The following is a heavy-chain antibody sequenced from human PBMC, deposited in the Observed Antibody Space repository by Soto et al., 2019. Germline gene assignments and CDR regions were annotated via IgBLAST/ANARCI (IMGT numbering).Heavy chain of an antibody. D-gene: IGHD3-22*01. J-gene: IGHJ6*02. Sequence: EVQLLESGGGLVQPGGSLRLSCAASGFTFSSYAMSWVRQAPGKGLEWVSAISGSGGSTYYADSVKGRFTISRDNSKNTLYLQMNSLRAEDTAVYYCAKSSSPYYDYYYYGMDVWGQGTTVTVSS. CDR3: AKSSSPYYDYYYYGMDV. CDR2: ISGSGGST. CDR1: GFTFSSYA. V-gene: IGHV3-23*01.